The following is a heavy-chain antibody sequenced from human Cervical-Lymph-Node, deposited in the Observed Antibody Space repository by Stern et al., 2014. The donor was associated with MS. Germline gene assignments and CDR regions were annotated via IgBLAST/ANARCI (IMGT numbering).Heavy chain of an antibody. J-gene: IGHJ6*02. CDR2: IRHSGST. CDR3: ARGTPRYYYYGMDV. Sequence: QVQLQQWGAGLLKPSETLSLTCAVSGGSFSGYYWSWIRQPPGKGLEWIGEIRHSGSTRDSPSLKSRVTISVDTSLDQVSLKLSSVTAADTAVYYCARGTPRYYYYGMDVWGQGTTVTVSS. V-gene: IGHV4-34*01. CDR1: GGSFSGYY.